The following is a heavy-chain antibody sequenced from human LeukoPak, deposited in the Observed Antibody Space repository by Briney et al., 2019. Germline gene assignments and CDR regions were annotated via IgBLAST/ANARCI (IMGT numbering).Heavy chain of an antibody. CDR1: GYTFTCYY. CDR2: INPNSGGT. CDR3: ARVIGYCSGGSCYSRAFDI. V-gene: IGHV1-2*02. D-gene: IGHD2-15*01. J-gene: IGHJ3*02. Sequence: ASVKVSCKASGYTFTCYYMHWVRQAPGQGLEWMGWINPNSGGTNYAQKFQGRVTMTRDTSISTAYMELSRLRSDDTAVYYCARVIGYCSGGSCYSRAFDIWGQGTMVTVSS.